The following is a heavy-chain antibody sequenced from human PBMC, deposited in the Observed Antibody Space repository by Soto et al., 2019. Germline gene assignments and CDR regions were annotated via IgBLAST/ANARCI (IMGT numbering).Heavy chain of an antibody. V-gene: IGHV1-24*01. CDR3: ATMSTVTTCRGY. J-gene: IGHJ4*02. Sequence: VASVNVSCKVSGYTLTELSMHWVRQAPGKGLEWMGGFDPEDGETVYTQNFQGRVNMTADTSTDTAYMEVSSLRSEDTAVYYCATMSTVTTCRGYWGQGTMVTVSS. D-gene: IGHD4-17*01. CDR1: GYTLTELS. CDR2: FDPEDGET.